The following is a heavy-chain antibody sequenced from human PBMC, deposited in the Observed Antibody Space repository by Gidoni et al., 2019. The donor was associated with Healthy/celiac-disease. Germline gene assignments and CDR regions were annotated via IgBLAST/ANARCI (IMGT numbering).Heavy chain of an antibody. CDR3: ARHPNWGTGWFDP. D-gene: IGHD7-27*01. CDR1: GGSFSGYY. Sequence: QVQLQQWGAGLLKPSETLSLTCAVYGGSFSGYYWSWIRPPPGKGLEWIGEINHSGSTNYNPSLKSRVPISVDTSKTQFSLKLSSVTAADTAVYYCARHPNWGTGWFDPWGQGTLVTVSS. V-gene: IGHV4-34*01. CDR2: INHSGST. J-gene: IGHJ5*02.